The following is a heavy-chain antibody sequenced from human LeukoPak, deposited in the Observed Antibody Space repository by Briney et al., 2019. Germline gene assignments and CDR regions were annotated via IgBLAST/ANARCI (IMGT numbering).Heavy chain of an antibody. V-gene: IGHV3-33*01. CDR3: AALNYYGSGRGVPNFDY. CDR1: GFTFSSYG. CDR2: IWYDGSNK. Sequence: PGGSLRLSCAASGFTFSSYGMHWVRQAPGKGLEWVAVIWYDGSNKYYADSVKGRFTISRDNSKNTLYLQMNSLRAEDTAVYYCAALNYYGSGRGVPNFDYWGQGTLVTVSS. J-gene: IGHJ4*02. D-gene: IGHD3-10*01.